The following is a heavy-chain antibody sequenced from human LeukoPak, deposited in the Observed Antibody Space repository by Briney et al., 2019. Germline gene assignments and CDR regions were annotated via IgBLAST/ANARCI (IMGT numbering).Heavy chain of an antibody. CDR3: AKDLGYYGSGDSDYGRDV. Sequence: GGSLRLSCEASGLTFDIYSMSWVRQAPGKGLEWVGDISNSGGITMYADSVKGRFTISRDNSKNTVCLQMNSLRAEDTAVYYCAKDLGYYGSGDSDYGRDVWGQGTTVTVSS. D-gene: IGHD3-10*01. CDR2: ISNSGGIT. J-gene: IGHJ6*02. CDR1: GLTFDIYS. V-gene: IGHV3-23*01.